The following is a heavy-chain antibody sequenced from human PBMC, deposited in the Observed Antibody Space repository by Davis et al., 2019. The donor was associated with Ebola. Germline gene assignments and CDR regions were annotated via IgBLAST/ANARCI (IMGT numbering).Heavy chain of an antibody. CDR2: INHSGST. CDR3: ARTTKTNIEASGLGFNSFDS. J-gene: IGHJ5*01. Sequence: SETLSLTCAVYGGSFSGYYWSWIRQPPGKGLEWIGEINHSGSTNYNPSLKSRVTMSVDSSKNQFSLKLHSVTAADTAVYYCARTTKTNIEASGLGFNSFDSWGQGALVSVSS. CDR1: GGSFSGYY. D-gene: IGHD4-17*01. V-gene: IGHV4-34*01.